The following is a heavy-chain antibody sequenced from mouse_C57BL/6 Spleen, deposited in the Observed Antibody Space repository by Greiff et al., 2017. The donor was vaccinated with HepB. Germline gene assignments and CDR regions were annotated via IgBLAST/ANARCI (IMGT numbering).Heavy chain of an antibody. CDR1: GYTFTSYW. J-gene: IGHJ2*01. D-gene: IGHD2-1*01. V-gene: IGHV1-59*01. CDR2: IDPSDSYT. CDR3: ARGKRSYGNYECYFDY. Sequence: VQLQQPGAELVRPGTSVKLSCKASGYTFTSYWMHWVKQRPGQGLEWIGVIDPSDSYTNYNQKFKGEATLTVDTSSSTAYMQLSSLTSEDSAVYYSARGKRSYGNYECYFDYWGQGTTLTVSS.